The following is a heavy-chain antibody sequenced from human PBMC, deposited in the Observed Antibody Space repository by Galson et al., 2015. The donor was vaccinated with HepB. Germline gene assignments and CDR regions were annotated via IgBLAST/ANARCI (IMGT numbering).Heavy chain of an antibody. CDR3: TTHLDYYDDSGHHNDDY. CDR1: GFTFNTAW. CDR2: VKSKAAGGAT. D-gene: IGHD3-22*01. V-gene: IGHV3-15*01. Sequence: SLRLSCAASGFTFNTAWISWVRQAPGKGLEWVGHVKSKAAGGATDYAESVKGRFVISRDDFKDTVYPQLSSLKAEDTAVYYCTTHLDYYDDSGHHNDDYWGQGTLVTVSS. J-gene: IGHJ4*02.